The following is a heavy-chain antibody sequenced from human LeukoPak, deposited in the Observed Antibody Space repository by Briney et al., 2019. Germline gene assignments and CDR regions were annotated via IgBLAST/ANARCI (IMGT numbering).Heavy chain of an antibody. D-gene: IGHD1-26*01. V-gene: IGHV1-18*01. Sequence: ASVEVSCKASGYTFTTYGISWVRQAPGQGLEWMGWTSSYNGNTNYAQKLQGRVTMTTDTSTSTAYMELRSLRSEDTAVYYCARDSGSYYAKGGADYWGQGTLVTVSS. CDR2: TSSYNGNT. CDR3: ARDSGSYYAKGGADY. J-gene: IGHJ4*02. CDR1: GYTFTTYG.